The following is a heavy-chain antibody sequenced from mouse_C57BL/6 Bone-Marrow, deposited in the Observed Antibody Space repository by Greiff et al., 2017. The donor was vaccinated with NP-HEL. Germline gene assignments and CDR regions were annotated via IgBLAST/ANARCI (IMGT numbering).Heavy chain of an antibody. J-gene: IGHJ3*01. V-gene: IGHV1-59*01. D-gene: IGHD2-3*01. CDR2: IDPSDSYT. CDR3: ASDGYFWFAY. CDR1: GYTFTSYW. Sequence: QVQLQQPGAELVRPGTSVKLSCTASGYTFTSYWMHWVQQRPGQGLEWIGVIDPSDSYTNYNLKFKGKATLTVDTSSSTAYMQLSSLTSEDSAVYYCASDGYFWFAYWGQGTLVTVSA.